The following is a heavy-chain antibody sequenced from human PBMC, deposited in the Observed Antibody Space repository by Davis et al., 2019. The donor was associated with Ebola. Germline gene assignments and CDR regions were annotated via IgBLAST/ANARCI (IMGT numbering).Heavy chain of an antibody. CDR2: INPHNGNT. V-gene: IGHV1-18*04. D-gene: IGHD1-1*01. J-gene: IGHJ4*02. CDR1: GYTFTNYG. CDR3: ARAQFPTTSDH. Sequence: AASVKVSCKASGYTFTNYGITWVRQAPGQGREWMGWINPHNGNTNYAQNVQGRVIMTSDTATTTADMEVGSLRSDDTAVYYCARAQFPTTSDHWGQGTLVTVSS.